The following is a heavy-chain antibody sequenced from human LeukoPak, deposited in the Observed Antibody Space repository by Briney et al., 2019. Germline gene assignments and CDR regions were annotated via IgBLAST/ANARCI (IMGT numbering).Heavy chain of an antibody. V-gene: IGHV3-48*03. CDR2: ISGSGSTI. CDR1: GFTFSSYE. Sequence: PGGSMRLSCAASGFTFSSYEVRWVRQAPGKGLGWVLFISGSGSTIYYADSVKDRSSMSRYNAKNSLFLQMNSLRVEDTAVYYCARDASSYDVGGHSHFDYWGQGTLVTVSS. J-gene: IGHJ4*02. CDR3: ARDASSYDVGGHSHFDY. D-gene: IGHD4-23*01.